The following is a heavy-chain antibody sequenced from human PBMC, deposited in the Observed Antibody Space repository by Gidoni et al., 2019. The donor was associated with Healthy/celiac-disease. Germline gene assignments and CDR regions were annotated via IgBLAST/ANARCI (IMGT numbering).Heavy chain of an antibody. Sequence: EVQLVESGGGLVKPGGSLRLYCAASGFTFSSYVMNWVRQAPGKGLEWVSSISSSSSYIYYADSVKGRFTISRDNAKNSLYLQMNSLRAEDTAVYYCARDRHYGDYRDLGANAAFDIWGQGTMVTVSS. V-gene: IGHV3-21*01. CDR2: ISSSSSYI. D-gene: IGHD4-17*01. CDR3: ARDRHYGDYRDLGANAAFDI. CDR1: GFTFSSYV. J-gene: IGHJ3*02.